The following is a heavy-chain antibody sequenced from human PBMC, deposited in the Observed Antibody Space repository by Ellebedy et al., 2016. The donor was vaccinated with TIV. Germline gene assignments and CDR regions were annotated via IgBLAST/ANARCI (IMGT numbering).Heavy chain of an antibody. CDR3: AKERDEYRSTSFDY. CDR2: ISYDGSNK. CDR1: GFTFSSYG. V-gene: IGHV3-30*18. D-gene: IGHD6-6*01. Sequence: GGSLRLXCAASGFTFSSYGMHWVRQAPGKGLEWVAVISYDGSNKYYADSVKGRFTISRDNSRYTLYLQMNNLRAEDSAVYYCAKERDEYRSTSFDYWGQGTLVTVSS. J-gene: IGHJ4*02.